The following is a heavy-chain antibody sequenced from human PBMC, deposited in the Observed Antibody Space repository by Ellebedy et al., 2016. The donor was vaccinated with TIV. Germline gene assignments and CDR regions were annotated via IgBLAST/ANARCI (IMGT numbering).Heavy chain of an antibody. Sequence: SVKGRFTISRDNSKNTLYLQMNSLRSEDTAIYYCSKPGLPNWGIDYCGQGTLVTVPS. CDR3: SKPGLPNWGIDY. J-gene: IGHJ4*02. D-gene: IGHD3-16*01. V-gene: IGHV3-23*01.